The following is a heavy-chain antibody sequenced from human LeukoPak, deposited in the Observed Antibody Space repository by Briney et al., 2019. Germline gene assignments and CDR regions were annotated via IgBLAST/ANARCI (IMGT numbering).Heavy chain of an antibody. D-gene: IGHD3-22*01. CDR1: GFTFSSYG. Sequence: GGSLRLSCEASGFTFSSYGMNWVRQAPGKGLEWVSAISNSGGITHYADSVKGRFTISRDKSKSTLFLQMNSLRAEDTAIYYCAKRGYYDSSGLRAPFDYWGQGTLVTVSS. CDR3: AKRGYYDSSGLRAPFDY. CDR2: ISNSGGIT. V-gene: IGHV3-23*01. J-gene: IGHJ4*02.